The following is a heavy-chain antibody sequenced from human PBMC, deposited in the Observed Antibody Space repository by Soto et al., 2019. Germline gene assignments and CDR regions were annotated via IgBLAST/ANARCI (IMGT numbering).Heavy chain of an antibody. CDR2: INHSGST. CDR3: ARDKITGLFDY. V-gene: IGHV4-34*01. Sequence: QVQLQQWGAGLLKPSETLSLTCAVYGGSYNGYYWTWIRQPPGTGLEWIGEINHSGSTNYNPSLKSRVTISVETSKNQFSLKLTSVTAADTAVYYCARDKITGLFDYWGQGTLITVSS. CDR1: GGSYNGYY. D-gene: IGHD2-8*02. J-gene: IGHJ4*02.